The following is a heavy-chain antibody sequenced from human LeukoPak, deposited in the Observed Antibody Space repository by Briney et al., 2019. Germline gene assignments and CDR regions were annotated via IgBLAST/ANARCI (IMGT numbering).Heavy chain of an antibody. CDR2: IFYTGST. CDR1: GDSISSGGHY. J-gene: IGHJ4*02. Sequence: SETLFLTCTVSGDSISSGGHYWNWLRQRPGKGLEWIGYIFYTGSTYYNPSLKSRVTISVDTSKNQFSLKLSSVTAADTAVYYCARSPGIWNEYGRLEYWGQGALVTVSS. CDR3: ARSPGIWNEYGRLEY. V-gene: IGHV4-31*03. D-gene: IGHD1-1*01.